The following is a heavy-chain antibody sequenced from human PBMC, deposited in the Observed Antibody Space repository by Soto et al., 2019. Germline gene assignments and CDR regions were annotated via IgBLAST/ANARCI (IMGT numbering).Heavy chain of an antibody. CDR1: GGTFNRYT. J-gene: IGHJ6*02. D-gene: IGHD3-22*01. CDR2: IIPMFGIA. V-gene: IGHV1-69*02. CDR3: ARGPSFSRTTMIVVVITNYGMDV. Sequence: SVKVSCKGSGGTFNRYTITWVRQTPGQGLEWMGRIIPMFGIASYAQNFQGRVTITADKSTSTAYMELSSLRSEDTAVYYCARGPSFSRTTMIVVVITNYGMDVWG.